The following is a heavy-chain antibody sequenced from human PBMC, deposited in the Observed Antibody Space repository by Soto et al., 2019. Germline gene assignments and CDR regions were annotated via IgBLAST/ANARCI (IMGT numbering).Heavy chain of an antibody. CDR2: TYYRSKWYN. D-gene: IGHD4-17*01. V-gene: IGHV6-1*01. Sequence: SQTLSLTCAISGDSVPSNSAAWNWIRQSPSRGLEWLGRTYYRSKWYNDYAVSVKSRITINPDTSKNQFSLQLNSVTPEDTAVYYCARVHGGTVTTRYYYGMDVWGQGTTVTVSS. CDR3: ARVHGGTVTTRYYYGMDV. CDR1: GDSVPSNSAA. J-gene: IGHJ6*02.